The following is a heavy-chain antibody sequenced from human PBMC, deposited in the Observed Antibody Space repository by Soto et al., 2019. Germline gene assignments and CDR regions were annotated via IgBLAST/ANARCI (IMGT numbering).Heavy chain of an antibody. CDR2: IIPNIGTT. CDR1: GGTFNNYV. CDR3: VRGRYYYDSSGHYAFDY. D-gene: IGHD3-22*01. V-gene: IGHV1-69*13. J-gene: IGHJ4*02. Sequence: GASVKVSCKTSGGTFNNYVINWVRQAPGQGLEWMAGIIPNIGTTNYAQKFQGRVTITAVELTRTSYMELSSLRSEDTAVYYCVRGRYYYDSSGHYAFDYWGQGTLVTVSS.